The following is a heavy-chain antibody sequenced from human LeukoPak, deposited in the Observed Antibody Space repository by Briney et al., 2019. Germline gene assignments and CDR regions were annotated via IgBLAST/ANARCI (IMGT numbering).Heavy chain of an antibody. J-gene: IGHJ5*02. CDR3: ARENRGCSSTSCYNWFDP. CDR1: GGSISIYY. D-gene: IGHD2-2*01. V-gene: IGHV4-59*01. Sequence: SETLSLTCTVSGGSISIYYWSWIRQPPGKGLEWIGYIYYSGSTNYNPSLKSRVTISVDTSKNQFSLKLSSVTAADTAVYYCARENRGCSSTSCYNWFDPWGQGTLVTVSS. CDR2: IYYSGST.